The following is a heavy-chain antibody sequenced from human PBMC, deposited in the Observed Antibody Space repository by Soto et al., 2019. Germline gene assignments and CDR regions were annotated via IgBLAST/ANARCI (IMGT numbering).Heavy chain of an antibody. CDR1: GGSVSSGSYY. CDR3: ARAERTTGTTWWFDP. CDR2: IYYSGST. V-gene: IGHV4-61*01. Sequence: AETLSLTCTVSGGSVSSGSYYWVCMRQAPGKGLEWIGYIYYSGSTNYNPSLKSRVTISVDTSKNQFSLKLSSVTAADTAVYYCARAERTTGTTWWFDPWGQGTLVTVSS. J-gene: IGHJ5*02. D-gene: IGHD1-1*01.